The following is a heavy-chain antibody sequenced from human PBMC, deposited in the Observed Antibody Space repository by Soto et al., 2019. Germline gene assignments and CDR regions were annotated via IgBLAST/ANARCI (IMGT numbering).Heavy chain of an antibody. J-gene: IGHJ4*02. Sequence: QVQLVESGGGVVQPGRSLRLSCAASGFTFSSYGMHWVRQAPGKGLEWVAVISYDGSNKYYADSVKGRFTISRDNSKNTLDLQMNSLRAEDTAVYYCAKDFAASGRNDYWGQGTLVTVSS. CDR1: GFTFSSYG. V-gene: IGHV3-30*18. D-gene: IGHD6-25*01. CDR3: AKDFAASGRNDY. CDR2: ISYDGSNK.